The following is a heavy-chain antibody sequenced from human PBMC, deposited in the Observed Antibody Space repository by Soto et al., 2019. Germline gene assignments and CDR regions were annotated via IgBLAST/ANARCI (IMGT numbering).Heavy chain of an antibody. CDR3: ARDGNWNSDSYYGIDV. CDR1: CGSVSNGSYY. Sequence: SETLSLTCTVSCGSVSNGSYYWSWIRQPPGKGLEWIGYIYYSGSTNYNPSLKSRVTISVDTSKNQFSLKLSSVTAADTAVYYCARDGNWNSDSYYGIDVWGQGTTVTVSS. CDR2: IYYSGST. V-gene: IGHV4-61*01. D-gene: IGHD1-7*01. J-gene: IGHJ6*02.